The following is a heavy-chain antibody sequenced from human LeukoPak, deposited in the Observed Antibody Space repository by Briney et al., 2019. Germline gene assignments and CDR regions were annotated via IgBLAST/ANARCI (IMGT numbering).Heavy chain of an antibody. V-gene: IGHV1-2*02. J-gene: IGHJ4*02. CDR1: GYTFTGYY. Sequence: ASVKVSCKASGYTFTGYYMHWVRQAPGQGLEWMGWINPHSGGTNYAQKYQGTVTMTRDTSISTAYMELSRLRSDDTAVYYCARGRGYDILTGYYTGNYFDYWGQATLVTVPS. CDR3: ARGRGYDILTGYYTGNYFDY. D-gene: IGHD3-9*01. CDR2: INPHSGGT.